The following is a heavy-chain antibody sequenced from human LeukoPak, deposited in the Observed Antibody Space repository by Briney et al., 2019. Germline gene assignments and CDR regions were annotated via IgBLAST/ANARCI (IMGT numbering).Heavy chain of an antibody. CDR1: GGSFSGYY. CDR3: ARVGTSITFFHFDY. V-gene: IGHV4-34*01. J-gene: IGHJ4*02. D-gene: IGHD5-12*01. Sequence: PSETLSLTCAVYGGSFSGYYWSWIRQPPGKGLEWIGEINHSGSTNYNPSLKSRVTISVDTSKNQFSLKLSSVTAADTAVYYCARVGTSITFFHFDYWGQGTLVTVSS. CDR2: INHSGST.